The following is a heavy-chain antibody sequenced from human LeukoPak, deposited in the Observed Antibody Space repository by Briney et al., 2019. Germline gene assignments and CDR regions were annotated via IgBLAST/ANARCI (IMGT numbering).Heavy chain of an antibody. CDR3: ARRNYGDLKYYFDY. CDR2: INAGNGNT. Sequence: GASVKVSCKASGYTFTSYAMHWVRQAPGQRLEWMGWINAGNGNTKYSQKFQGRVTITRDTSTSTAYMELRSLRSDDTAVYYCARRNYGDLKYYFDYWGQGTLVTVSS. D-gene: IGHD4-17*01. J-gene: IGHJ4*02. V-gene: IGHV1-3*01. CDR1: GYTFTSYA.